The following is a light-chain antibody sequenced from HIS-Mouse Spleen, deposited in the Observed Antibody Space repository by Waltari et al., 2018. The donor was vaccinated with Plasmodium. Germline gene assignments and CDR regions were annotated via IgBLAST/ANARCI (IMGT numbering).Light chain of an antibody. Sequence: SPSSLSASVGDSVTITCRASQSISSYLNWYQQKPGKAPKLLIYAASSLQSGVPSRFSGSGSGTDFTLTISSLQPEDFATYYCQQSYSTPPTFGGGTKVEIK. CDR2: AAS. J-gene: IGKJ4*01. CDR1: QSISSY. CDR3: QQSYSTPPT. V-gene: IGKV1-39*01.